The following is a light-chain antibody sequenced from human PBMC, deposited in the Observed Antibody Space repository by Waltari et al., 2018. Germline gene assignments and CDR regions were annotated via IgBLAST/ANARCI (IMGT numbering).Light chain of an antibody. CDR3: SSYAGSNNLV. Sequence: QSALTQPPSASGSPGQSVTIPCTGTSSDVGASNYFPWYPHHPGKAPNLMIYEVSKRPSGVPDLFSGSKSGNTASLTVSGLQAEDEADYYCSSYAGSNNLVFGGGTKLTVL. CDR2: EVS. V-gene: IGLV2-8*01. CDR1: SSDVGASNY. J-gene: IGLJ2*01.